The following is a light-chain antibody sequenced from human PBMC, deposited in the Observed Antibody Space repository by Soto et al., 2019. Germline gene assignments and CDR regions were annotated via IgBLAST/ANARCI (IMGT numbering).Light chain of an antibody. CDR3: QQYNSYPWT. CDR2: DAS. CDR1: QSVSSW. V-gene: IGKV1-5*01. J-gene: IGKJ1*01. Sequence: DVQMTQSPSTLPASVGDRVSITCRASQSVSSWLAWYQPKPGKAPKLLIYDASGLESGVPSRFSGSGSGTEFTLTITSLQPDDFATYYCQQYNSYPWTFGQGTKVDIK.